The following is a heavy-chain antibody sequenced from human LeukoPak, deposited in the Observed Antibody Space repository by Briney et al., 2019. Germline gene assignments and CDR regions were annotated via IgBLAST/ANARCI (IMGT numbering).Heavy chain of an antibody. V-gene: IGHV3-23*01. CDR1: GFTFSSYA. Sequence: PGGSLRLSCAASGFTFSSYAMSWVRQAPGKGLERVSAISGSGGSTYYADSVKGRFTISRDNSKNTLYLQMNSLRAEDTAVYYCAKGPGRDGYNSYFDYWGQGTLVTVSS. D-gene: IGHD5-24*01. CDR3: AKGPGRDGYNSYFDY. CDR2: ISGSGGST. J-gene: IGHJ4*02.